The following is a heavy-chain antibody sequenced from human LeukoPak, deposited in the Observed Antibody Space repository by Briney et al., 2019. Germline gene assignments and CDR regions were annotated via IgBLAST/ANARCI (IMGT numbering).Heavy chain of an antibody. CDR2: ISSSGTII. J-gene: IGHJ4*02. Sequence: GGSLRLSCAASGFTFTDYYMSWIRQAPGKGLEWVSYISSSGTIIYYADSVKGRFTISRDNARNSLYLQMNSLRGEDTAVYYCARYASYKYSGTYYYDFWGQGTLVSVSS. CDR1: GFTFTDYY. D-gene: IGHD1-26*01. V-gene: IGHV3-11*04. CDR3: ARYASYKYSGTYYYDF.